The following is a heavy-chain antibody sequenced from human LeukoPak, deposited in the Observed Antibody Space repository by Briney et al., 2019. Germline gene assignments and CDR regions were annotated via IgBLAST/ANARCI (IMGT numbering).Heavy chain of an antibody. CDR1: GGTFSSYA. D-gene: IGHD6-6*01. V-gene: IGHV1-69*01. CDR2: IIPIFGTA. J-gene: IGHJ6*03. Sequence: ASVKVPCKASGGTFSSYAISWVRQAPGQGLEWVGGIIPIFGTANYAQKFQGRVTITADESTSTAYMELSSLRSEDTAVYYCARVTSLLVMDVWGKGTTVTVSS. CDR3: ARVTSLLVMDV.